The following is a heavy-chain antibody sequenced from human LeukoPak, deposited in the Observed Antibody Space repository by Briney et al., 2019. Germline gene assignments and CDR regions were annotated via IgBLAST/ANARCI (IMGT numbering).Heavy chain of an antibody. J-gene: IGHJ4*02. CDR3: AIGNVAISRDY. D-gene: IGHD3-3*01. CDR1: GFTISGNW. CDR2: INEDGSEK. Sequence: GGSLRLTCAASGFTISGNWRSWGRQAPGKGQEWVGKINEDGSEKYYVDSVKGRLTTSSDNVKTSLYLQMTTLRAEDTAVYYCAIGNVAISRDYWGQGTLATVSS. V-gene: IGHV3-7*01.